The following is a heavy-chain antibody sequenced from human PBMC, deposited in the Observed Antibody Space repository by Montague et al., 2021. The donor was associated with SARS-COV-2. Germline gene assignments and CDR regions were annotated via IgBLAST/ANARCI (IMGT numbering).Heavy chain of an antibody. CDR1: GFTVSSNY. CDR3: ARDGSGSYSNYYYYGMDV. V-gene: IGHV3-7*01. CDR2: IKQDGSEK. J-gene: IGHJ6*02. D-gene: IGHD3-10*01. Sequence: SLRLSCAASGFTVSSNYMSWVRQAPGKGLEWVANIKQDGSEKYYVDSVKGRFTIPRDNAKNSLYLRMNSLRAEDTAVYYCARDGSGSYSNYYYYGMDVWGQGTTVTVSS.